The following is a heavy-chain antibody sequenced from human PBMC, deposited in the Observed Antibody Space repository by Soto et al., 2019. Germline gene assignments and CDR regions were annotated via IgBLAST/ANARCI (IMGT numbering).Heavy chain of an antibody. V-gene: IGHV4-59*01. J-gene: IGHJ4*02. Sequence: SETLSLTCTVSGGSISSYYWSWIRQPPGKGLEWIGYIYYSGSTNYNPSLKSRVTISVDTSKNQFSLKLSSVTAADTAVYYCASTRGASRWLQYNYWGQGTLVTVSS. CDR2: IYYSGST. CDR3: ASTRGASRWLQYNY. D-gene: IGHD5-12*01. CDR1: GGSISSYY.